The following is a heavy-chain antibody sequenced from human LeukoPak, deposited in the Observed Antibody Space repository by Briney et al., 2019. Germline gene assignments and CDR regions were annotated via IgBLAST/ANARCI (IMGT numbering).Heavy chain of an antibody. V-gene: IGHV3-74*01. CDR1: GFTFKDYW. CDR3: VRDSNYHPDG. Sequence: GGSLRLSCAASGFTFKDYWMHWVRQAPGKGLVWVARIISDGSSASYADSVKGRFTMSRDNAKNTLYLQMNSLRAEDTAVYYCVRDSNYHPDGWGQGTLVTVSS. CDR2: IISDGSSA. J-gene: IGHJ4*02. D-gene: IGHD4-11*01.